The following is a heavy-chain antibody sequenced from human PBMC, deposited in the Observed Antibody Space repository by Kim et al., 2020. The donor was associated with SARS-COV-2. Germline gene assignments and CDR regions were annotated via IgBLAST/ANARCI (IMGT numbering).Heavy chain of an antibody. Sequence: ASVKVSCKASGYSFTDYYIYWIRQAPGQGLEWMGWINPKNGGTKYAQQFQGRVTLTGDTSVSTADMELSSLRSDDTAVYYCARARGRAAIYAFDNWGPGTPVIVSS. D-gene: IGHD3-3*02. J-gene: IGHJ3*02. CDR1: GYSFTDYY. CDR2: INPKNGGT. V-gene: IGHV1-2*02. CDR3: ARARGRAAIYAFDN.